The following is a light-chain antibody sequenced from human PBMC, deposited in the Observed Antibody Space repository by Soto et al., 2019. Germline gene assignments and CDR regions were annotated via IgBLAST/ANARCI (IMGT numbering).Light chain of an antibody. CDR3: QQYGSPPFT. V-gene: IGKV3-20*01. J-gene: IGKJ5*01. CDR1: QSVSSSY. CDR2: GAS. Sequence: EIVLTQSPGTLSLSPGERATLSCRASQSVSSSYLAWNQQKPGQAPRLLIYGASSRATGIPDRFSGSGSGTDFTLTINRLEPEDFAVYYCQQYGSPPFTFGQGTRLEIK.